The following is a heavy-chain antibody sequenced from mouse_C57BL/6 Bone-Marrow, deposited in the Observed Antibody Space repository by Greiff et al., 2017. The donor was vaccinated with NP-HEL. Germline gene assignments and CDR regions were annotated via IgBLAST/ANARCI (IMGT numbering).Heavy chain of an antibody. CDR3: ARDYYGSSYRGDY. D-gene: IGHD1-1*01. Sequence: QVQLQQSGAELVKPGASVKMSCKASGYTFTSYWITWVKQRPGQGLEWIGDIYPGSGSTNYNEKFKSKATLTVDTSSSTAYMQLSSLTSEDSAVYYCARDYYGSSYRGDYWGQGTSVTVSS. CDR1: GYTFTSYW. CDR2: IYPGSGST. J-gene: IGHJ4*01. V-gene: IGHV1-55*01.